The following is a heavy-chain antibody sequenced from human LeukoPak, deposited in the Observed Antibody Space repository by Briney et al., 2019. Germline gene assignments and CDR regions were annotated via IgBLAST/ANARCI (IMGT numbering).Heavy chain of an antibody. CDR2: ISWDGGST. CDR1: GFTFDDYA. Sequence: GGSLRLSCAASGFTFDDYAMHWVRQAPGKGLEWVSLISWDGGSTYYADSVKGRFTISRDNSKNSLYLQMNSLRAEDTALYYCAKGKQQLVDHLLFDYWGQGTLVTVSS. V-gene: IGHV3-43D*03. CDR3: AKGKQQLVDHLLFDY. D-gene: IGHD6-13*01. J-gene: IGHJ4*02.